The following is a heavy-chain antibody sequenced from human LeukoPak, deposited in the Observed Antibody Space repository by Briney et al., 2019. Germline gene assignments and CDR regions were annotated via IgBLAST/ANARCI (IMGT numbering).Heavy chain of an antibody. CDR2: ISGSGGST. Sequence: PGGSLRLSCVASGFTFSSYAMSWVRQAPGKGLEWVSAISGSGGSTYYADSVKGRFTISRDNSKNTLYLQMNSLRAEDTAVYYCAKDGLNYDFWSGYYPLGAFDIWGQGTMVTVSS. CDR1: GFTFSSYA. J-gene: IGHJ3*02. V-gene: IGHV3-23*01. D-gene: IGHD3-3*01. CDR3: AKDGLNYDFWSGYYPLGAFDI.